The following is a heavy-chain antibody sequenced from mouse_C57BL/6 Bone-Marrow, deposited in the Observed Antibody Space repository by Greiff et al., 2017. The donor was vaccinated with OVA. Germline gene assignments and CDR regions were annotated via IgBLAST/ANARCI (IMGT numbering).Heavy chain of an antibody. Sequence: DVKLVESEGGLVQPGSSMKLSCTASGFTFSDYYMAWVRQVPEKGLEWVANINYDGSSTYYLDSLKSRFIISRDNAKNILYLQMSSLKSEDTATYYCARVDSSGYVNYFDYWGQGTTLTVSS. CDR3: ARVDSSGYVNYFDY. D-gene: IGHD3-2*02. V-gene: IGHV5-16*01. CDR1: GFTFSDYY. J-gene: IGHJ2*01. CDR2: INYDGSST.